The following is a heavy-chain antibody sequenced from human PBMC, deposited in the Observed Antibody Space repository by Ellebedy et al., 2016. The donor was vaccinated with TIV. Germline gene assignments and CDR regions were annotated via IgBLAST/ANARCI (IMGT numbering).Heavy chain of an antibody. J-gene: IGHJ4*02. D-gene: IGHD6-19*01. CDR3: ARGDGYSSGWYDY. CDR2: IYYSGST. CDR1: GGSISSYY. Sequence: MPSETLSLTCTVSGGSISSYYWSWIRQPPGKGLEWIGYIYYSGSTNYNPSLKSRVTISVDTSKNQFSLKLSSVTAADTAVYYCARGDGYSSGWYDYWGQGTLVTVSS. V-gene: IGHV4-59*01.